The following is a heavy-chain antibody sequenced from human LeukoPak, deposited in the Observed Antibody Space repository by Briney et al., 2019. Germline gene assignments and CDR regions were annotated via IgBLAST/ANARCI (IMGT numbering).Heavy chain of an antibody. D-gene: IGHD3-3*01. CDR1: GFTFSSYS. CDR2: ISSSSSYI. Sequence: GGSLRLSCAASGFTFSSYSMNWVHQAPGKELEWVSSISSSSSYIYYADSVKGRFTISRDNAKNSLYLQMNSLRAEDTAVYYCARAAIFGVVIIPYYYYMDVWGKGTTVTVSS. J-gene: IGHJ6*03. V-gene: IGHV3-21*01. CDR3: ARAAIFGVVIIPYYYYMDV.